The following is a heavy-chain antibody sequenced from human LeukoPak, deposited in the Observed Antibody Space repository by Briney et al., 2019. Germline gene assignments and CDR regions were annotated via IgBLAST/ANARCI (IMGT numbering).Heavy chain of an antibody. V-gene: IGHV4-59*01. CDR1: GGSISSYY. D-gene: IGHD1-26*01. J-gene: IGHJ4*02. Sequence: NSSETLSLTCTVSGGSISSYYWSWIRQPPGKGLEWIGYIYYSGSTNYNPSLKSRVTISVDTSKNQFSLKLSSVTAADTAVYYCASEGDSGTFVYWGQGTLVTVSS. CDR3: ASEGDSGTFVY. CDR2: IYYSGST.